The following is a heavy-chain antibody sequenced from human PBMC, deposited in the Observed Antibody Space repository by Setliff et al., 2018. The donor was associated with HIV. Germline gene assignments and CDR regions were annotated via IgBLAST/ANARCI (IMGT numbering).Heavy chain of an antibody. CDR3: AKDPRAAVATICDY. CDR2: ISYDGSKK. D-gene: IGHD5-12*01. Sequence: GGSLRLSCAASGFTFSRYGMHWVRQAPGKGLEWVAFISYDGSKKYDADSVKGRFTISRDNSKNTLYLQMNSLRAEDTAVYYCAKDPRAAVATICDYWGQGTLVTVSS. J-gene: IGHJ4*02. CDR1: GFTFSRYG. V-gene: IGHV3-30*04.